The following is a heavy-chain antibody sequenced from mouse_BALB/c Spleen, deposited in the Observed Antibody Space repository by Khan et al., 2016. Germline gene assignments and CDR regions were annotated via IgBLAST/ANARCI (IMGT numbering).Heavy chain of an antibody. CDR1: GYTFTNYG. CDR2: INTNTGEP. D-gene: IGHD2-4*01. J-gene: IGHJ2*01. CDR3: ARDDYYFDY. Sequence: QIQLVQSGPELKKPGETVKISCKASGYTFTNYGMNWVKQAPGKGLKWMGWINTNTGEPTYAEEFKGRFAFSLETSASTAYLQINNLKNEDTATYFCARDDYYFDYWGQGTTPTVSS. V-gene: IGHV9-3*02.